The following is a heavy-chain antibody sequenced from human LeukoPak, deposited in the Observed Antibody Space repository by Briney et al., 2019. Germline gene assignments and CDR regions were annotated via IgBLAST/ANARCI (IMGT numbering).Heavy chain of an antibody. CDR2: ISGSGGST. J-gene: IGHJ4*02. Sequence: PGGSLRLSCAASGFTFSSYAMSWVRQAPGKGLEWVSAISGSGGSTYYADSVKGRFTIPRDNSKNTLYLQMNSLRAEDTAVYYCAKDQYYYDSSGIFDYWGQGTLVTVSS. CDR3: AKDQYYYDSSGIFDY. D-gene: IGHD3-22*01. CDR1: GFTFSSYA. V-gene: IGHV3-23*01.